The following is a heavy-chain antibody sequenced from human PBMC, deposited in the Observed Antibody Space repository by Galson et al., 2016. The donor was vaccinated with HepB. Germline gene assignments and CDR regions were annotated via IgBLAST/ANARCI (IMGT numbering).Heavy chain of an antibody. D-gene: IGHD1-14*01. Sequence: SLRLSCAASGFTFNYYMSWVRQAPGKGLEWISYISTTSSYALYVDSVKGRFTIPRDNARNSLYLQMNSLRADDTAVYYCARNTPSPGNGAYFDYWGRGALVTVSS. CDR1: GFTFNYY. CDR2: ISTTSSYA. J-gene: IGHJ4*02. V-gene: IGHV3-11*03. CDR3: ARNTPSPGNGAYFDY.